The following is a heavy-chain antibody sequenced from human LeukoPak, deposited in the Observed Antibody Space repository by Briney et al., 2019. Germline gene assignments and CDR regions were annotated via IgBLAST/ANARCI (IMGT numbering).Heavy chain of an antibody. CDR1: GYTFTSYA. CDR3: ARGKGHYYYYMDV. J-gene: IGHJ6*03. CDR2: ISTNTGNP. V-gene: IGHV7-4-1*02. Sequence: ASVKVSCKASGYTFTSYAMNWGRQAPGQGLEWMGWISTNTGNPTYAQGFTGRFVFSLDTSVSTAYLQISSLKAEDTAAYYCARGKGHYYYYMDVWGKGTTVTISS.